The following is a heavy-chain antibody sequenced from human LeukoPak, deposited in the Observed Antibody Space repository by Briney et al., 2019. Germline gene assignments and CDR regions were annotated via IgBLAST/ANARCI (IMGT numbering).Heavy chain of an antibody. CDR2: IRYDGSNK. CDR1: GFTFRSYW. CDR3: ARAIGSSWGKVDY. V-gene: IGHV3-30*02. Sequence: GGSLRLSCAASGFTFRSYWMSWVRQAPGKGLEWVAFIRYDGSNKYYADSVKGRFTISRDNAKNTVYLEMNSLRSEDTAVYYCARAIGSSWGKVDYWGQGTLVTVSS. J-gene: IGHJ4*02. D-gene: IGHD6-13*01.